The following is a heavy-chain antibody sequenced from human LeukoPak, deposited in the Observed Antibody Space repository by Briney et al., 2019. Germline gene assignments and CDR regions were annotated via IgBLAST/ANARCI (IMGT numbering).Heavy chain of an antibody. D-gene: IGHD6-19*01. V-gene: IGHV1-8*01. Sequence: ASVKVSCKASGYTFTSYDINWVRQATGQGLEWMGWMNPNSGNTGYAQKFQGRVTMTRNTSISTAYMELSSLRSEDTAVYYCARGPFDGAVAAHSFDYWGQGTLVTVSS. J-gene: IGHJ4*02. CDR3: ARGPFDGAVAAHSFDY. CDR2: MNPNSGNT. CDR1: GYTFTSYD.